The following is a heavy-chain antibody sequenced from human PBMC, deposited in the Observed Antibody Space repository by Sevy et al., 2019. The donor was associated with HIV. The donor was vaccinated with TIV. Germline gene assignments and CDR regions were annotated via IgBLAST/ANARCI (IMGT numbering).Heavy chain of an antibody. J-gene: IGHJ4*02. CDR1: GFTFSSYS. CDR2: ISSSGSYM. V-gene: IGHV3-21*01. D-gene: IGHD4-17*01. Sequence: GGSLRLSCAASGFTFSSYSMNWVRQAPGKGLEWVSSISSSGSYMYYADSVKGPFTISRDNAENSLYLQMNSLVAEDTAVYYCARGDMTKVTKFDFWGQGTLVTVSS. CDR3: ARGDMTKVTKFDF.